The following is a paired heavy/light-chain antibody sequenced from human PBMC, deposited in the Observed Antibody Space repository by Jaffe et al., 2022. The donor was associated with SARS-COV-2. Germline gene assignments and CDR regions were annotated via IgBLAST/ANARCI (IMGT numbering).Light chain of an antibody. CDR1: SSDVGFYNY. CDR3: CSYVHINTAFV. Sequence: QSALTQPRSVSGSLGQSVTISCTGTSSDVGFYNYVSWFQQHPGIAPKLVIYDVTQRPSGVPDRFSGSKSGNTASLTISGLQSEDEADYYCCSYVHINTAFVFGTGTKVTVV. V-gene: IGLV2-11*01. J-gene: IGLJ1*01. CDR2: DVT.
Heavy chain of an antibody. CDR3: VRDSRYHGVDY. Sequence: EVKLVESGGDFVQPGGSLRLSCAASGFTFSDYPMHWVRQAPGEGLVWVSRINHDATQTTYADSVKGRFTVSRDNAKNTLYLQLNSLIVEDTAVYYCVRDSRYHGVDYWGQGALVTVST. V-gene: IGHV3-74*03. CDR2: INHDATQT. D-gene: IGHD3-3*01. J-gene: IGHJ4*02. CDR1: GFTFSDYP.